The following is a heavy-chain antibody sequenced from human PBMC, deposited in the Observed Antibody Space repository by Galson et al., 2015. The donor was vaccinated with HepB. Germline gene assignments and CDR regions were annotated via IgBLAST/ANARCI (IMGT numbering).Heavy chain of an antibody. J-gene: IGHJ2*01. Sequence: ETLSLTCTVSGGSISSSSYYWGWIRQPPGKGLEWIGSIYTSGSTNYNPSLKSRVTISVDTSKNQFSLKLSSVTAADTAVYYCAREPPFSIVGAPWYFDLWGRGTLVTVSS. CDR3: AREPPFSIVGAPWYFDL. D-gene: IGHD1-26*01. CDR1: GGSISSSSYY. V-gene: IGHV4-39*07. CDR2: IYTSGST.